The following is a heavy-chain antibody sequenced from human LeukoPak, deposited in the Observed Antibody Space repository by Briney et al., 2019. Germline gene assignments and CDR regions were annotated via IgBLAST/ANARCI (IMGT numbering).Heavy chain of an antibody. J-gene: IGHJ6*03. CDR2: ISDSGST. Sequence: SETLSLTCTVSGYSISSTDYWGWIRQPPGRGLEWIGSISDSGSTYYNPSLKSRVTMSVDTSKNQFSLKLSSVTAADTAVYYCASEDKAYYYMDVWGKGTTVTVSS. CDR3: ASEDKAYYYMDV. V-gene: IGHV4-38-2*02. CDR1: GYSISSTDY. D-gene: IGHD2-15*01.